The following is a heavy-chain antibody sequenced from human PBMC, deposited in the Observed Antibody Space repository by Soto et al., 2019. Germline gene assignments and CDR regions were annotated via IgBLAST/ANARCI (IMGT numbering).Heavy chain of an antibody. CDR1: GFTFSSYS. J-gene: IGHJ3*02. D-gene: IGHD2-2*01. CDR3: ARVVVPAAISDAFDI. CDR2: ISSSSSYI. V-gene: IGHV3-21*01. Sequence: PGGSLRLSCAASGFTFSSYSMNWVRQAPGKGLEWVSSISSSSSYIYYADSVKGRFTISRDNAKNSLYLQMNSLRAEDTAVYYCARVVVPAAISDAFDIWGQGTMVTVS.